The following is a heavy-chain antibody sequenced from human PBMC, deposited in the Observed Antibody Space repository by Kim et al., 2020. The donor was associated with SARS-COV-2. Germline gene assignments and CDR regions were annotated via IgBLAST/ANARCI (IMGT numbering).Heavy chain of an antibody. CDR3: ARGSAWPKIDY. CDR2: VNPNNGNT. D-gene: IGHD6-25*01. CDR1: AYTFSTYG. V-gene: IGHV1-18*04. Sequence: ASVKVSCKTFAYTFSTYGITWMRQAPGQGLEFMGWVNPNNGNTEYVQKFEGRVTMTTDIFTRTAYMHFWILTYDDTAVYYCARGSAWPKIDYWGQGTLVT. J-gene: IGHJ4*02.